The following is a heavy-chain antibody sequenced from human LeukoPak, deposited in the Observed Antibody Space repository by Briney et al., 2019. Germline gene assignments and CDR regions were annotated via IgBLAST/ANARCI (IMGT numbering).Heavy chain of an antibody. CDR2: VDHEDGET. CDR3: ATVLLRVRGSYYFDF. V-gene: IGHV1-24*01. CDR1: GYTLTELS. J-gene: IGHJ4*02. Sequence: ASVKVSCKVSGYTLTELSIHWVRQAPGKGLEWMRGVDHEDGETIYAQKFQGRVTMTEDTSTDIAYMELSSLRSEDTAVYYCATVLLRVRGSYYFDFWGQGTLVTVSS. D-gene: IGHD3-10*01.